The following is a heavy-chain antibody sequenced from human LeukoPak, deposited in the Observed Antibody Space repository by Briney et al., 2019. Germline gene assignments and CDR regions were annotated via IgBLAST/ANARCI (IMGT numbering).Heavy chain of an antibody. Sequence: GESLKISCKGSGYSFTSYWIGRVRQMPGKGLEWMGIIYPGDSDTRYSPSFQGQVTISADKSISTAYLQWSSLKASDTAMYYCARRASASFGDYYYYYMDVWGKGTTVTVSS. CDR1: GYSFTSYW. D-gene: IGHD3-10*01. CDR3: ARRASASFGDYYYYYMDV. J-gene: IGHJ6*03. CDR2: IYPGDSDT. V-gene: IGHV5-51*01.